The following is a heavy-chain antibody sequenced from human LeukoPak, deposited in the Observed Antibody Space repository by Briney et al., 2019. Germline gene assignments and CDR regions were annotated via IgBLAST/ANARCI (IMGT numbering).Heavy chain of an antibody. Sequence: GGSLRLSCAASGFTFSSYSMNWVRQTPGKGLEWVAYITSSSSTIYYAASVKGRFAISRDNSKNTLYLQMNSLRTEDTAVYYCAKGRVGANGYYYYGMDVWGQGTTVTVSS. CDR3: AKGRVGANGYYYYGMDV. J-gene: IGHJ6*02. V-gene: IGHV3-48*01. CDR2: ITSSSSTI. CDR1: GFTFSSYS. D-gene: IGHD1-26*01.